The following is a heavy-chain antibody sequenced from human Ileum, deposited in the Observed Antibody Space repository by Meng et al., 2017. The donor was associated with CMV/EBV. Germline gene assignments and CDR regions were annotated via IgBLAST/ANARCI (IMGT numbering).Heavy chain of an antibody. CDR1: GYTLTGYY. D-gene: IGHD3-22*01. CDR3: AREDNSGYYTISSDY. Sequence: ASVKVSCKASGYTLTGYYMHWVRQAPGQGLEWMGWINPNSGATKSAQKFQGRITMTRDTSISTAYMELNRLRSDDTAVYYCAREDNSGYYTISSDYWGQGTPVTVSS. V-gene: IGHV1-2*02. J-gene: IGHJ4*02. CDR2: INPNSGAT.